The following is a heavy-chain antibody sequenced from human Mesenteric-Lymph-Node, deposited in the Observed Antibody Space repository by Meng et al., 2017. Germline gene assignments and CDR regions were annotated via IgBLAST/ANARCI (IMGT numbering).Heavy chain of an antibody. V-gene: IGHV4-34*01. J-gene: IGHJ5*02. CDR3: ARVAAAGNEWFDP. CDR2: INHSGST. CDR1: GGSFRGYY. Sequence: LHAWGSGLLRPSEPLSLTCAVYGGSFRGYYWSCIRQHPGKGLEWFGGINHSGSTNYNPSLKSRVTISVDKSTNQFSLKLSSVTAADTAVYYCARVAAAGNEWFDPWGQGTLVTVSS. D-gene: IGHD6-13*01.